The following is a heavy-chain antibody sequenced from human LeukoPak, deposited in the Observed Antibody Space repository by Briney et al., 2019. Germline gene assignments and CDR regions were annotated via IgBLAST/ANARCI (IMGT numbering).Heavy chain of an antibody. Sequence: SETLSLTCTVSGGSISSYYWSWIRQPPGKGLEWIGYIYYSGSTNYNPSLKSRVTISVDTSKNQFSLKLSPVTAADTAVYYCARVWDYDILTGYYGSGWFDPWGQGTLVTVSS. V-gene: IGHV4-59*01. CDR3: ARVWDYDILTGYYGSGWFDP. J-gene: IGHJ5*02. CDR2: IYYSGST. CDR1: GGSISSYY. D-gene: IGHD3-9*01.